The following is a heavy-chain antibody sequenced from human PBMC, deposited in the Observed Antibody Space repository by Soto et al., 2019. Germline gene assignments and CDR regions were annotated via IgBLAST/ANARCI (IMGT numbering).Heavy chain of an antibody. CDR3: AKADCSSSSCYTVDH. CDR2: ISGDDSGI. Sequence: HPGGSLRLSCAASGFNFEDYTMHWVRQPPGKGLEWVSLISGDDSGIRYADAVKGRFTISRDNSKNSLYLQMSSLTTEDTALYFCAKADCSSSSCYTVDHWGQGTLVTVSS. J-gene: IGHJ4*02. V-gene: IGHV3-43*01. D-gene: IGHD2-2*02. CDR1: GFNFEDYT.